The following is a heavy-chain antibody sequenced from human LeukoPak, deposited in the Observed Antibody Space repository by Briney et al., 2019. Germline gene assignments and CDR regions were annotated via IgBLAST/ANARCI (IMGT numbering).Heavy chain of an antibody. D-gene: IGHD6-6*01. CDR1: GYTLTGYY. J-gene: IGHJ4*02. CDR2: INPNSGGT. V-gene: IGHV1-2*02. CDR3: ARDRPGIAARALTN. Sequence: GASVKVSCKASGYTLTGYYMHWVRQAPGQGLEWMGWINPNSGGTNYAQKFQGRVTMTRDTSISTAYMELSRLRSDDTAVYYCARDRPGIAARALTNWGQGTLVTVSS.